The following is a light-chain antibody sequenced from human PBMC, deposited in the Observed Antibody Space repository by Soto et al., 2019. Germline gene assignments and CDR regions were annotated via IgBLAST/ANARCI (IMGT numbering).Light chain of an antibody. V-gene: IGLV2-14*01. CDR1: SSDIGPYNY. CDR2: EVT. Sequence: QSALTQPASVSGSPGQSITISCIGTSSDIGPYNYVSWYQQHPDKAPKLILYEVTNRPSGASDRFSGSKSGNAAFLTISGLQAEDEADYYCSSYSSSATPAVFGTGTKVTV. J-gene: IGLJ1*01. CDR3: SSYSSSATPAV.